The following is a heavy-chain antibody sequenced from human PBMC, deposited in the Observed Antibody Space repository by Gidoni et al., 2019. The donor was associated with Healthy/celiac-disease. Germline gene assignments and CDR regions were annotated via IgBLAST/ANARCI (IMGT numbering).Heavy chain of an antibody. CDR2: ISYDGSNK. CDR3: ARDSEVLEWSLPNYYYYGMDV. CDR1: GFTFSSYA. J-gene: IGHJ6*02. V-gene: IGHV3-30-3*01. D-gene: IGHD3-3*01. Sequence: QVQLVESGGGVVQPGRSLRLSCAASGFTFSSYAMHWVRQAPGKGLELVAVISYDGSNKYYADSVKGRFTISRDNSKNTLYLQMNSLRAEDTAVYYCARDSEVLEWSLPNYYYYGMDVWGQGTTVTVSS.